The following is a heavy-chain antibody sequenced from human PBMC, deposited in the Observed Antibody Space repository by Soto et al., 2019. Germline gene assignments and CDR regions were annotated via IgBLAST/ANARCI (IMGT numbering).Heavy chain of an antibody. V-gene: IGHV4-34*01. CDR2: INHSGST. CDR3: ARGLGGCSGGSCYSGYYFDY. D-gene: IGHD2-15*01. Sequence: SETLSLTCAVYGGSFSCYYWSWIRQPPGKGLEWIGEINHSGSTNYNPSLKSRVTISVDTSKNQFSLKLSSVTAADTAVYYCARGLGGCSGGSCYSGYYFDYWGQGTLVTVSS. CDR1: GGSFSCYY. J-gene: IGHJ4*02.